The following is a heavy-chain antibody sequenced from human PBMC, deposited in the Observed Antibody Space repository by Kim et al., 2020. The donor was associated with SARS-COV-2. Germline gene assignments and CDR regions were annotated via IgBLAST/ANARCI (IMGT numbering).Heavy chain of an antibody. Sequence: NYNPSLKNRVTISLDTSKNQFSLKLSSVTAADTAMYYCARDSGWLQPIDSWGQGTLVTVSS. J-gene: IGHJ4*02. CDR3: ARDSGWLQPIDS. D-gene: IGHD6-19*01. V-gene: IGHV4-59*01.